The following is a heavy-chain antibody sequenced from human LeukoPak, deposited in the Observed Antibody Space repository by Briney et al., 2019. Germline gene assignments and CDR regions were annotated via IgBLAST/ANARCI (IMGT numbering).Heavy chain of an antibody. CDR3: ARDNDFWSGYYSFDF. V-gene: IGHV4-59*01. Sequence: PSETLSLTCTVSAGSISGYFWSWIRQPPGKGLEWIGYIHYSGSTNYNPSLKSRVTISVDTSKNQFSLNLRSVTAADTAVYYCARDNDFWSGYYSFDFWGRGTLVTVSS. J-gene: IGHJ4*02. CDR1: AGSISGYF. CDR2: IHYSGST. D-gene: IGHD3-3*01.